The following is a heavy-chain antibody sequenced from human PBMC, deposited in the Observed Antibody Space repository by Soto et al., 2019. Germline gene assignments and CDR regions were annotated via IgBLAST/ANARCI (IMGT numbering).Heavy chain of an antibody. CDR3: AKKEEYDHVWGKSPLD. D-gene: IGHD3-16*01. CDR2: INGPGDDT. J-gene: IGHJ4*03. CDR1: GFTFHNYA. V-gene: IGHV3-23*01. Sequence: WGSLRLSCAASGFTFHNYAMSLFGHSPFKGLEWVSSINGPGDDTYYADSVKGRSTISRDNSKNTLYLQMNSLRAEDTALYYCAKKEEYDHVWGKSPLDWGQGTLVTVSS.